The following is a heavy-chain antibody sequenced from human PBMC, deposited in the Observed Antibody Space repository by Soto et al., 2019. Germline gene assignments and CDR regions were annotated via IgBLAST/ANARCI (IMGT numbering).Heavy chain of an antibody. Sequence: PGGSLRLSCAASGFTFRSYGMHWVRQAPGKGLEWVAVISYDGSNKYYADSVKGRFTISRDNSKNTLYLQMNNLRAEDTAVYYCAKDWSGYSSGWYVYWGQGTLVTVSS. D-gene: IGHD6-19*01. CDR1: GFTFRSYG. CDR3: AKDWSGYSSGWYVY. CDR2: ISYDGSNK. V-gene: IGHV3-30*18. J-gene: IGHJ4*02.